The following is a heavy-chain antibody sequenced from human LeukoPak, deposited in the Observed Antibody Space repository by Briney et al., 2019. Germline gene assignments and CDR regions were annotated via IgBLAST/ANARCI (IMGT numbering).Heavy chain of an antibody. CDR2: MNPNSGNT. J-gene: IGHJ5*02. CDR1: GYTFTSYD. Sequence: ASVKVSCKASGYTFTSYDINWVRQATGRGLEWMGWMNPNSGNTGYAQKFQGRVTMTRNTSISTAYMELSSLRSEDTAVYYCARGDYDFWSGYHNWFDPWGQGTLVTVSS. D-gene: IGHD3-3*01. V-gene: IGHV1-8*01. CDR3: ARGDYDFWSGYHNWFDP.